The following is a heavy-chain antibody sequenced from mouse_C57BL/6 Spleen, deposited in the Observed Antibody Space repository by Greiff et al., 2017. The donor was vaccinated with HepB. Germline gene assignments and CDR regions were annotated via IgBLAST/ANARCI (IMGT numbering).Heavy chain of an antibody. Sequence: VQLQESGPELVKPGASVKISCKASGYAFSSSWMNWVKQRPGKGLEWIGRIYPGDGDTNYNGKFKGKATLTADTSSSTAYMQRSSLTTEDSAFYFGARESTTVPSWFAYWGQGTLVTVSA. J-gene: IGHJ3*01. CDR2: IYPGDGDT. V-gene: IGHV1-82*01. CDR3: ARESTTVPSWFAY. CDR1: GYAFSSSW. D-gene: IGHD1-1*01.